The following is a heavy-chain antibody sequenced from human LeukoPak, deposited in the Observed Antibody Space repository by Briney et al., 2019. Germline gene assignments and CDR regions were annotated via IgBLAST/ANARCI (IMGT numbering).Heavy chain of an antibody. CDR1: GGSIISYY. V-gene: IGHV4-59*01. CDR2: VYSSGST. CDR3: ARAPYSSNWSSL. Sequence: SETLSLTCTVSGGSIISYYWSWIRQPPGKGLEWIGYVYSSGSTNYNPSLKSRVTISVDTSKNQFSLKLSSVTAADTAVYYCARAPYSSNWSSLWGQGTLVTVSS. J-gene: IGHJ4*02. D-gene: IGHD6-13*01.